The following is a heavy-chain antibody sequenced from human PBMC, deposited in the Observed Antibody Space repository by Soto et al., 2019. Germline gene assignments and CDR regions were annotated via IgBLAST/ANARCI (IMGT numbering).Heavy chain of an antibody. CDR3: ASSIAAAGILGGYYYYGMDV. CDR2: INAGNGNT. D-gene: IGHD6-13*01. Sequence: QVQLVQSGAEVKKPGASVKVSCKASGYTFTSYAMHWVRQAPGQRLEWMGWINAGNGNTKYSQKFQRRVTITRDKSASTAYMELSSLRSEDTAVYYCASSIAAAGILGGYYYYGMDVWGQGTTVTVSS. J-gene: IGHJ6*02. V-gene: IGHV1-3*01. CDR1: GYTFTSYA.